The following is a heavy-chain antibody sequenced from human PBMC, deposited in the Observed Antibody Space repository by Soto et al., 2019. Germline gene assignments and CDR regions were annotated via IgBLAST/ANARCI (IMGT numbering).Heavy chain of an antibody. Sequence: GGSLRLSCAASGFTFSDHYMNWIRQAPGKGLEWVSYISSSGSSIYYADSVKGRFTISRDNAKKSLYLQMNSLRAEGTAVYYCARGLLGYYGLDVWGQGTTVTVSS. CDR2: ISSSGSSI. CDR1: GFTFSDHY. J-gene: IGHJ6*02. V-gene: IGHV3-11*01. CDR3: ARGLLGYYGLDV.